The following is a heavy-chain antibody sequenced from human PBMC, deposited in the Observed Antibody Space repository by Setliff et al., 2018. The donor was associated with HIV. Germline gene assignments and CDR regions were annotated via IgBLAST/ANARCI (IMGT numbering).Heavy chain of an antibody. CDR2: IIPILGTT. D-gene: IGHD3-10*01. V-gene: IGHV1-69*11. Sequence: SVKVSCKASGGTFSTYAFTWVRQAPGQGLEWLGWIIPILGTTNYAQNFQGRVSFAADESTTTAYLELSSLRSEDAAFYYCARGVTVVRGGRGDIWGQGTMVTVSS. CDR3: ARGVTVVRGGRGDI. J-gene: IGHJ3*02. CDR1: GGTFSTYA.